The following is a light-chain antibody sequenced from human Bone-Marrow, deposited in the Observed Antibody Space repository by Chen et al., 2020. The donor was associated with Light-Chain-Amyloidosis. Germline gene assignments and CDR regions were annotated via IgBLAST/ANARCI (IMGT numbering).Light chain of an antibody. CDR2: GSS. CDR1: QTISSNY. Sequence: EIVLTQSPGTLSLSPGEGANLSCRASQTISSNYLTWYQQNFGQAPRLLIYGSSSKATGIPDKYTGSGSGTDFTLTSNRLEPEDFAMYYYQQYGTSPLTFGGGTKVEIK. CDR3: QQYGTSPLT. V-gene: IGKV3-20*01. J-gene: IGKJ4*01.